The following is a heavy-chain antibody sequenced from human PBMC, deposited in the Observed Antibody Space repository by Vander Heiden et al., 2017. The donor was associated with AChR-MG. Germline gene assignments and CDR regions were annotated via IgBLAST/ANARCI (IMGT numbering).Heavy chain of an antibody. V-gene: IGHV3-15*01. J-gene: IGHJ5*02. D-gene: IGHD1-7*01. Sequence: DVHLVESGGCLVKPGGSLRLSCAVSGFTSKDAWMTWVRQAPGKGLEWIGRIKSNSDGGITDHAAPVKGRFTISRDDSKNTLYLQMDSLKTEDTGVYYCTTLSLWNYVLETWGQGSLVTVSS. CDR3: TTLSLWNYVLET. CDR1: GFTSKDAW. CDR2: IKSNSDGGIT.